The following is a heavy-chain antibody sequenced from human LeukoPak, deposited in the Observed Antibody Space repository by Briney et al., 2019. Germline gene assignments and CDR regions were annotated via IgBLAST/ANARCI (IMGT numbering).Heavy chain of an antibody. D-gene: IGHD2-8*02. CDR2: IKQDGSES. V-gene: IGHV3-7*01. Sequence: GGSLRLSCAASGFTFSSHCMDWVRQAPGKGLEWVANIKQDGSESYYLDSVKGRFTISRDNAKSSLYLQMNSLRAEDTAVYYCANVRVGWGKGTLVTVSS. CDR1: GFTFSSHC. CDR3: ANVRVG. J-gene: IGHJ4*02.